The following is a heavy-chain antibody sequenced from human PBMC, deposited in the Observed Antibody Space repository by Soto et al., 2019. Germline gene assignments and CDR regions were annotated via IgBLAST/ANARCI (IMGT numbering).Heavy chain of an antibody. J-gene: IGHJ6*02. CDR2: INHSGST. Sequence: QAQLQQWGAGLLEPSETLSLTCAVYGGSFRGYYWTWIRQAPGKGLEWIGEINHSGSTNYNPSLKSRVTISLDTSKNQFSLKLSSVTAADTAMYFCARGPSEFIVVGHYYGMDVWGQGTTVTVS. CDR3: ARGPSEFIVVGHYYGMDV. D-gene: IGHD2-21*01. CDR1: GGSFRGYY. V-gene: IGHV4-34*01.